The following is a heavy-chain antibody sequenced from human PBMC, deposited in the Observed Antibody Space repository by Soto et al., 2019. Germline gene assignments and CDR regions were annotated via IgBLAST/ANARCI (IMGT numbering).Heavy chain of an antibody. CDR2: ISSSSSYT. CDR1: GFTFSDYY. V-gene: IGHV3-11*06. D-gene: IGHD2-8*01. J-gene: IGHJ4*02. CDR3: AGGSNHGPGNDY. Sequence: GGSLRLSCAASGFTFSDYYMSWIRQAPGKGLEWVSYISSSSSYTNYADSVKGRFTISRDNAKNSLYLQMNSLRAEDTAVYYCAGGSNHGPGNDYWGQGTLVTVSS.